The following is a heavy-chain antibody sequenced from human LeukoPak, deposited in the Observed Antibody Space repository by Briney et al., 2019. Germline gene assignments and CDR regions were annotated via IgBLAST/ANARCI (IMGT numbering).Heavy chain of an antibody. CDR1: GYSISSGYY. Sequence: SETLSLTCTVSGYSISSGYYWGWIRQPPGKGLEWIGSIYHSGSTYYNPSLKSRVTISVDTSKNQFSLKLSSVTAADTAVYYCARGTLQSSYYDFWSGYYFFDYWGQGTLVTVSS. D-gene: IGHD3-3*01. CDR3: ARGTLQSSYYDFWSGYYFFDY. J-gene: IGHJ4*02. V-gene: IGHV4-38-2*02. CDR2: IYHSGST.